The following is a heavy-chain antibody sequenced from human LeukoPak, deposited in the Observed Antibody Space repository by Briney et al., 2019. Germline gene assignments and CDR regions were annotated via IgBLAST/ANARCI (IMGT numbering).Heavy chain of an antibody. CDR3: ATQQGGNPAY. CDR2: IKQDGSEK. V-gene: IGHV3-7*01. J-gene: IGHJ4*02. D-gene: IGHD1-14*01. Sequence: GGSLRLSCAASGFTFSSYWMSWVRQAPGKGLEWVANIKQDGSEKYYVDSVKGRFTISRDNAKNMLYLQVNSLRAEDTAVYHCATQQGGNPAYWGQGTLVTVSS. CDR1: GFTFSSYW.